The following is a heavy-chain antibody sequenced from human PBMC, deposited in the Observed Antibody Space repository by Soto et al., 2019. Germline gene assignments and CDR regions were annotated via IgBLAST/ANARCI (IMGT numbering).Heavy chain of an antibody. D-gene: IGHD6-6*01. CDR1: GGTFSSYA. Sequence: GASVKVSCKASGGTFSSYAISWVRQAPGQGLEWMGGIIPIFGTANYAQKFQGRVTITADESTSTAYMELSSLRSEDTAVYYCADSSSGYYYYYCGMDVWGQGTTVTVSS. CDR3: ADSSSGYYYYYCGMDV. CDR2: IIPIFGTA. J-gene: IGHJ6*02. V-gene: IGHV1-69*13.